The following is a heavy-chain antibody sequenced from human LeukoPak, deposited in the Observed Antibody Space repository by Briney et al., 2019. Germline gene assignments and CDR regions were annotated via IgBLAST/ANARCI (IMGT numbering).Heavy chain of an antibody. Sequence: PSETLSLTCAVYGGSLSGYYWSWIRQPPGKGLEWIGEINHSGSTNYNPSLKSRVTISVDTSKNQFSLKLSSVTAADTAVYYCARGRGGTIFGVARYRWFDPWGQGTLVTVSS. CDR1: GGSLSGYY. D-gene: IGHD3-3*01. CDR2: INHSGST. CDR3: ARGRGGTIFGVARYRWFDP. J-gene: IGHJ5*02. V-gene: IGHV4-34*01.